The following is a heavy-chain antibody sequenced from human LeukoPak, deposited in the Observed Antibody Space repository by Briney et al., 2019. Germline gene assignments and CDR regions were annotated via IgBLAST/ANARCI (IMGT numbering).Heavy chain of an antibody. Sequence: PGGSLRLSCAASGFTVSSNYMSWVRQAPGKGLEWVSVVYSGGSTYYADSVKGRFTISRDNSKNTLYLQMNSLRAEDTAVYYCASRIAAADNHPLWGQGTLVTVSS. CDR1: GFTVSSNY. J-gene: IGHJ4*02. D-gene: IGHD6-13*01. V-gene: IGHV3-66*01. CDR3: ASRIAAADNHPL. CDR2: VYSGGST.